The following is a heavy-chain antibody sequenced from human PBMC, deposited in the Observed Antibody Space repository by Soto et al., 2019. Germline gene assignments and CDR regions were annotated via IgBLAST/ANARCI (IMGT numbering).Heavy chain of an antibody. J-gene: IGHJ5*01. V-gene: IGHV4-31*02. CDR2: IYYSGST. CDR3: ARHHSSLAAGLGNPAEALFRTGHS. Sequence: WCSLHHYPGKGLEWIGYIYYSGSTYYNPSLKSRVSISVVTSKNQFSLKLSSVTAADTVFFSSARHHSSLAAGLGNPAEALFRTGHS. D-gene: IGHD2-15*01.